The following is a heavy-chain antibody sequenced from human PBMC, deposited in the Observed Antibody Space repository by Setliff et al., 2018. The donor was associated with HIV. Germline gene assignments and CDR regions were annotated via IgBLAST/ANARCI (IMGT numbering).Heavy chain of an antibody. CDR1: GFTFSTYA. CDR3: AKDGYSDYLNSYFDY. Sequence: QPGGSLRLSCAASGFTFSTYAMSWVRQAPGRGLEWVAGISGAGATTYYADSVKGRFTISRDNSKDTLYLQMNSLRAEDTAVYYCAKDGYSDYLNSYFDYWGQGTLVTVSS. D-gene: IGHD4-17*01. J-gene: IGHJ4*02. CDR2: ISGAGATT. V-gene: IGHV3-23*01.